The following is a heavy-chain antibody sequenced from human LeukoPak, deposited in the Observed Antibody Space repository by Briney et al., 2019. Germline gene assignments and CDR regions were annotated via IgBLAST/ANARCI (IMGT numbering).Heavy chain of an antibody. CDR3: ARGLRDRYGMDV. Sequence: GGSLRLSCVASGFTFDAYWMHWVRQAPGKGLVWVSRIHRDGNNINYADFVQGRFTVSRDNAKNTLYLQMHSLRVEDTAMYYCARGLRDRYGMDVWGQGTTVPVSS. V-gene: IGHV3-74*01. CDR1: GFTFDAYW. CDR2: IHRDGNNI. J-gene: IGHJ6*02.